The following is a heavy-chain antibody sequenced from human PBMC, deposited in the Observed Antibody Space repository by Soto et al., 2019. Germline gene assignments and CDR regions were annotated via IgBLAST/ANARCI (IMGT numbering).Heavy chain of an antibody. J-gene: IGHJ4*02. CDR1: GFSLSTSGVG. Sequence: QITLKESGPTLVKPTQTLTLTCTFSGFSLSTSGVGVGWIRQPPGKALEWLALIYWDDDKRYSPSLKSRLTITKDTSKNQVVLTMTNMDPVDTATYDCAHRRDDSSGYYGAQFDYWGQGTLVTVSS. CDR3: AHRRDDSSGYYGAQFDY. D-gene: IGHD3-22*01. CDR2: IYWDDDK. V-gene: IGHV2-5*02.